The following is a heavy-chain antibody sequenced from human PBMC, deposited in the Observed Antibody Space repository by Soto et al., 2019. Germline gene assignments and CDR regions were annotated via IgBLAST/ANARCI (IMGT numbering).Heavy chain of an antibody. D-gene: IGHD3-3*01. CDR2: INHSGST. J-gene: IGHJ3*02. V-gene: IGHV4-34*01. CDR3: ERELGKYDFWSGHRAFDI. CDR1: GGSFSGYY. Sequence: SETLSLTCAVYGGSFSGYYWSWIRQPPGKGLEWIGEINHSGSTNYNPSLKSRVTISVDTSKNQFSLKLSSVTAADTAVYYCERELGKYDFWSGHRAFDIWGQGTMVTVSS.